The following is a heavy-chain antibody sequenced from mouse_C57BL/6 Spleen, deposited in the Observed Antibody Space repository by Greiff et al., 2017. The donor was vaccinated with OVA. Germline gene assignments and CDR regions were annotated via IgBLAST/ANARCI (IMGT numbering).Heavy chain of an antibody. Sequence: QVQLQQSGAELMKPGASVKLSCKATGYTFTGYWIEWVKQRPGHGLEWIGEILPGSGSTNYNEKFKGKATLTADTSSNTAYMQLSSLTTENSAIYDGERGYCYGSSRAWFAYWGQGTLVTVSA. J-gene: IGHJ3*01. V-gene: IGHV1-9*01. CDR3: ERGYCYGSSRAWFAY. D-gene: IGHD1-1*01. CDR2: ILPGSGST. CDR1: GYTFTGYW.